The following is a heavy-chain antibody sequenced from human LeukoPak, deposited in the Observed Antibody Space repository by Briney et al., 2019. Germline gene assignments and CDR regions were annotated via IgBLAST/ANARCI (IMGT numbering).Heavy chain of an antibody. CDR3: AKDEYCGGDCYIQH. J-gene: IGHJ1*01. CDR2: ISGSGGST. CDR1: GFTFSSYA. D-gene: IGHD2-21*02. Sequence: PGGSLRLSCAASGFTFSSYAMSWVRRAPGKGLEWVSVISGSGGSTYYADSVKGRFTISRDNSKNTLYLQMNSLRAEDTAVYYCAKDEYCGGDCYIQHWGQGTLVTVSS. V-gene: IGHV3-23*01.